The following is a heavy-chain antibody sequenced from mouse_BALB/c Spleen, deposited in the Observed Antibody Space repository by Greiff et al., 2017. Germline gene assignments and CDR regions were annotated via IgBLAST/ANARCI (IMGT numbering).Heavy chain of an antibody. D-gene: IGHD2-4*01. CDR3: ARGLSYDYDGMDY. J-gene: IGHJ4*01. CDR1: GFTFSSYA. CDR2: ISSGGST. V-gene: IGHV5-6-5*01. Sequence: EVNLVESGGGLVKPGGSLKLSCAASGFTFSSYAMSWVRQTPEKRLEWVASISSGGSTYYPDSVKGRFTISRDNARNILYLQMSSLRSEDTAMYYCARGLSYDYDGMDYWGQGTSVTVSS.